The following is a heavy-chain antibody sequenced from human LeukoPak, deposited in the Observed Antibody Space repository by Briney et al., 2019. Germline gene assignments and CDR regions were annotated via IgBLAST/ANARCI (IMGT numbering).Heavy chain of an antibody. V-gene: IGHV4-34*01. CDR2: INHSGST. D-gene: IGHD1-26*01. Sequence: SETLSLTCAVYGGSFSGYYWSWIRQPPGKGLEWIGEINHSGSTNYNPSLKSRVTISVDTSKNQFSLKLSSVTAADTAVYYCARGRGARSSNFDYWGQGTLVTVSS. CDR3: ARGRGARSSNFDY. CDR1: GGSFSGYY. J-gene: IGHJ4*02.